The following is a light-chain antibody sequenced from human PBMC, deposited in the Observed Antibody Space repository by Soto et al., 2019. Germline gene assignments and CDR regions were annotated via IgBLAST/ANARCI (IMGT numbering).Light chain of an antibody. V-gene: IGKV3-15*01. Sequence: DIVMTQSPVTLSVSPGDRATLSCRASQSVGHNLAWFQQKPGQAPRLRIYGAAAGATGSPDRFSGSGFGTEFTRTIRSLQSEDLAGYYCQHYNNWPRTFGQGTKVEMK. CDR2: GAA. CDR1: QSVGHN. CDR3: QHYNNWPRT. J-gene: IGKJ1*01.